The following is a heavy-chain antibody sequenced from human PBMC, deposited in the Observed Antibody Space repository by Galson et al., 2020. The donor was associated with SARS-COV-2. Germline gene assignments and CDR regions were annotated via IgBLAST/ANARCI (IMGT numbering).Heavy chain of an antibody. CDR1: GYSISSGYQ. V-gene: IGHV4-38-2*01. CDR3: ARRGGYGSGSYYY. D-gene: IGHD3-10*01. CDR2: ISHTGST. Sequence: SETLSLTCGVSGYSISSGYQWGWIRPPPGKGLEWIGIISHTGSTYYNPSLKSRVRISVDTSKNQFSLKLSSVTAADTAVYYCARRGGYGSGSYYYWGQGTLVTVSS. J-gene: IGHJ4*02.